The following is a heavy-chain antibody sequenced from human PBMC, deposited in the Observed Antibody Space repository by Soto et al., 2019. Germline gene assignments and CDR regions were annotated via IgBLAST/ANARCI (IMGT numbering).Heavy chain of an antibody. CDR3: ASRITMIVS. Sequence: GGSLRLSCAASEFTFSNYAMSWVRQAPGKGLEWVSSISDNGGTTYYADSVKGRFTISRDNSKNTLYLQMNSLRAEDTAVYYCASRITMIVSWGQGTLVTVSS. CDR2: ISDNGGTT. V-gene: IGHV3-23*01. J-gene: IGHJ5*02. CDR1: EFTFSNYA. D-gene: IGHD3-22*01.